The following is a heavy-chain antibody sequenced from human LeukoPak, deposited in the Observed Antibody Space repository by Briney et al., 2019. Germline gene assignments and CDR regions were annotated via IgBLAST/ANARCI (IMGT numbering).Heavy chain of an antibody. J-gene: IGHJ4*02. V-gene: IGHV4-59*08. D-gene: IGHD3-10*01. CDR3: ARGRMVRGVAFDY. Sequence: SETLSLTCTVSGDSISGSYWSWIRQPPGKGLEWIGFLSYSGTTSYNPSLKSRLTISGDTSRNQFSLKLDSVTAADTAVYYCARGRMVRGVAFDYWGQGTLVTVSS. CDR1: GDSISGSY. CDR2: LSYSGTT.